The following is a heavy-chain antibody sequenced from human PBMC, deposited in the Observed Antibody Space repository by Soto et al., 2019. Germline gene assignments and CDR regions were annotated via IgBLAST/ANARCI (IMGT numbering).Heavy chain of an antibody. V-gene: IGHV3-30-3*01. CDR2: ISYDGSNK. Sequence: GSLRLSCAASGFTFSSYAMHWVRQAPGKGLEWVAVISYDGSNKYYADSVKGRFTISRDNSKNTLYLQMNSLRAEDTAVYYCARDGIVGATHFDYWGQGTLVTVSS. CDR3: ARDGIVGATHFDY. J-gene: IGHJ4*02. D-gene: IGHD1-26*01. CDR1: GFTFSSYA.